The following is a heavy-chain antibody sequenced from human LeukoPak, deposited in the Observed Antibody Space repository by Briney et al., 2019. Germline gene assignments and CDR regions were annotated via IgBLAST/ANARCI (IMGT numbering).Heavy chain of an antibody. Sequence: AGGSLRLSCAASGFTFSSYGMHWVRQAPGKGLEWVAVISYDGSNKYYADSVKGRFTISRDKSKNTLYLQMNSLRAEDTAVYYCAEDNDYGGKFQDNSFDPWGQGTLVTVSS. D-gene: IGHD4-23*01. CDR3: AEDNDYGGKFQDNSFDP. V-gene: IGHV3-30*18. J-gene: IGHJ5*02. CDR2: ISYDGSNK. CDR1: GFTFSSYG.